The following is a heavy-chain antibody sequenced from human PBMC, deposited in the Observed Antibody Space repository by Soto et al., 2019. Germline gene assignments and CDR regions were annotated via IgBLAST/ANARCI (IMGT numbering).Heavy chain of an antibody. Sequence: SETLSLTCTVSGGSISSGGYYWSWIRQHPGKGLEWIGYIYYSGSTYYNPSLKSRVTISVDTSKNQFSLKLSSVTAADTAVYYCARGGPRRDGQNADHWGQGTLVTVSS. J-gene: IGHJ4*02. CDR3: ARGGPRRDGQNADH. CDR1: GGSISSGGYY. V-gene: IGHV4-31*03. CDR2: IYYSGST.